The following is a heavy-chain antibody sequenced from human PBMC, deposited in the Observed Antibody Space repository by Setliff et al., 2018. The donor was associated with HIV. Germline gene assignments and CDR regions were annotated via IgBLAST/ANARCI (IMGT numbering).Heavy chain of an antibody. J-gene: IGHJ2*01. Sequence: PGGSLRLPCAASGFTFSDYYLNWFRLAPGKGLEWISQITNTGSSTTYADSVKGRFTISRDNAKYSLYLQWSSLKASDTAMYYCARRPNGYSSSGYVYWHFDLWGRGTLVTVS. CDR2: ITNTGSST. D-gene: IGHD3-22*01. V-gene: IGHV3-11*01. CDR3: ARRPNGYSSSGYVYWHFDL. CDR1: GFTFSDYY.